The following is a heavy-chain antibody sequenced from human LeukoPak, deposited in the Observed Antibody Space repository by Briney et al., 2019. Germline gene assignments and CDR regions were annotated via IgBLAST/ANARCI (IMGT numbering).Heavy chain of an antibody. J-gene: IGHJ4*02. V-gene: IGHV3-23*01. CDR1: GFTFSSYA. Sequence: GGSLRLSCAASGFTFSSYAMSWVRQAPEKGLEWVSTINGSGGGTYYADSVKGRFTISRDDSKNTLYLQMNSLRAEDTVVYYCVKDLGRYRNNCFDYWGQGTLVTVSS. CDR2: INGSGGGT. CDR3: VKDLGRYRNNCFDY. D-gene: IGHD1-26*01.